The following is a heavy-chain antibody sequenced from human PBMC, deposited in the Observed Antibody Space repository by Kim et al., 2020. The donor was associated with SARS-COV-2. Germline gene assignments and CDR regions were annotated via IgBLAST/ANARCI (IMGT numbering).Heavy chain of an antibody. D-gene: IGHD2-15*01. J-gene: IGHJ4*02. CDR3: AKDPGYCSGGSCYPYYFDY. CDR1: GFTFDDYT. V-gene: IGHV3-43*01. Sequence: GGSLRLSCAASGFTFDDYTMHWVRQAPGKGLEWVSLISWDGGSTYYADSVKGRFTISRDNSKNSLYLQMNSLRTEDTALYYCAKDPGYCSGGSCYPYYFDYWGQGTMVTVSS. CDR2: ISWDGGST.